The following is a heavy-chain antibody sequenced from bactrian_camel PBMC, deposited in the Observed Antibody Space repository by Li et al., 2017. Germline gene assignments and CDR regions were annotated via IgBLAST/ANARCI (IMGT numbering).Heavy chain of an antibody. D-gene: IGHD2*01. V-gene: IGHV3S53*01. Sequence: HVQLVESGGGSVQVGGSLTLSCEAPGYSVSSGYMAWIRQVSGKVREGVASIDSDGETTYADSVKGRFIITRDKGKDLVYLQMNGLQPEDTGIYYCAADLARYRGAFSGFFARASWGQGTQVTVS. CDR2: IDSDGET. CDR1: GYSVSSGY. J-gene: IGHJ4*01. CDR3: AADLARYRGAFSGFFARAS.